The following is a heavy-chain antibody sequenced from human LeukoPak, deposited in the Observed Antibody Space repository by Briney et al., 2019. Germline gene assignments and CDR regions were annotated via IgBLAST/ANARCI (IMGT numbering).Heavy chain of an antibody. CDR1: GYTFTGYY. J-gene: IGHJ6*02. CDR3: ARDSEDILTGYYQPYYYYGMDV. D-gene: IGHD3-9*01. Sequence: ASVKVSCKASGYTFTGYYMHWVRQAPGQGLEWMGWINPNSGGTNYAQKFQGRVTMTRDTSTSTAYMELRSLRSDDTAVYYCARDSEDILTGYYQPYYYYGMDVWGQGTTVTVSS. CDR2: INPNSGGT. V-gene: IGHV1-2*02.